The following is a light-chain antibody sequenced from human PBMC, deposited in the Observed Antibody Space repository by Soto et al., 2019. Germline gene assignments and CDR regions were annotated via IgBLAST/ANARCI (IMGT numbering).Light chain of an antibody. CDR3: QLYNSYPPT. J-gene: IGKJ1*01. V-gene: IGKV1-5*01. CDR1: QTMSSW. CDR2: YSS. Sequence: EIQMTQSPSTLSGSVGDRATITCLASQTMSSWLAWYQQKPWKSPNLLIYYSSSLESGVTSSFSGSGYGKDFNLAISSLQPDDFATYYCQLYNSYPPTVGPGTQVEIK.